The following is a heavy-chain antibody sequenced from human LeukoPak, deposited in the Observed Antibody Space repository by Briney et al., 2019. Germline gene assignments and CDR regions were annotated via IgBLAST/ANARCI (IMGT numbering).Heavy chain of an antibody. CDR1: GGSISSGGYY. D-gene: IGHD3-3*01. CDR3: ARAGYDFWSGYHEYYFDY. Sequence: SQTLSLTCTVSGGSISSGGYYWSWIRQHPGKGLEWIGYIYYSGSTYYNPSLKSRVTISVDTSKNQFSLKLSSVTAADTAVYYCARAGYDFWSGYHEYYFDYWGQGTLVTVSS. CDR2: IYYSGST. J-gene: IGHJ4*02. V-gene: IGHV4-31*03.